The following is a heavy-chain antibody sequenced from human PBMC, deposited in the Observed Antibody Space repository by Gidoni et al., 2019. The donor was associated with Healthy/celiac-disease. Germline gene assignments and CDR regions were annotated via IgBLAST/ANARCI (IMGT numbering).Heavy chain of an antibody. CDR1: GGSISSGGYY. CDR2: IYYSGST. V-gene: IGHV4-31*03. D-gene: IGHD5-12*01. CDR3: ARSTRSSRDGYKARGGFVY. J-gene: IGHJ4*02. Sequence: QVQLQESGPGLVKPSQTLSLTCTVSGGSISSGGYYWSWIRQHPGKGLEWIGYIYYSGSTYYNPSLKSRVTISVDTSKNQFSLKLSSVTAADTAVYYCARSTRSSRDGYKARGGFVYWGQGTLVTVSS.